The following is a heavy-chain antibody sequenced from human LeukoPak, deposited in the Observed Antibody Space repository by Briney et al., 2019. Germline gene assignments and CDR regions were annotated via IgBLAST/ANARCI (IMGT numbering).Heavy chain of an antibody. CDR1: GFTFSSYS. CDR2: ISWDGGST. V-gene: IGHV3-43D*03. Sequence: GGSLRLSCAASGFTFSSYSMNWVRQAPGKGLEWVSLISWDGGSTYYADSVKGRFTISRDNSKNSLYLQMNSLRAEDTALYYCAKDVAVAGTNYYYYMDVWGKGTTVTVSS. D-gene: IGHD6-19*01. J-gene: IGHJ6*03. CDR3: AKDVAVAGTNYYYYMDV.